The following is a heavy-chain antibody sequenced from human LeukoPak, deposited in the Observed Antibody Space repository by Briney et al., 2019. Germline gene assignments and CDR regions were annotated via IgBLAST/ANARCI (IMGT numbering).Heavy chain of an antibody. D-gene: IGHD6-19*01. Sequence: AGGSLRLSCAASGFTFSIYAMSWVRQAPGKGLEWVSTISDSGGSTYYADVVKGRVTVPRDNSKKTLYVRMNSIIAEQTPVYDCAKDLGVAGMENFDHWGQGTLVTVSS. CDR1: GFTFSIYA. V-gene: IGHV3-23*01. CDR2: ISDSGGST. J-gene: IGHJ4*02. CDR3: AKDLGVAGMENFDH.